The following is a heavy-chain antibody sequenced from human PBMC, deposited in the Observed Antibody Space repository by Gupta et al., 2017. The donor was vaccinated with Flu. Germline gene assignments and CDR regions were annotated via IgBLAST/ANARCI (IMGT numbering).Heavy chain of an antibody. Sequence: EVQLVESGGGLVQPGGSLRLSCEGSGFRFSNYAMHWVRQGPGKGLEYVSGTSSNGGSAYYAKSVKGRFTISRDNSKSTLYLQMGSLRTENMAVYYCAKSKSSTWNPDWFDSWGQGPLVTVSS. CDR1: GFRFSNYA. CDR2: TSSNGGSA. J-gene: IGHJ5*01. D-gene: IGHD6-13*01. V-gene: IGHV3-64*01. CDR3: AKSKSSTWNPDWFDS.